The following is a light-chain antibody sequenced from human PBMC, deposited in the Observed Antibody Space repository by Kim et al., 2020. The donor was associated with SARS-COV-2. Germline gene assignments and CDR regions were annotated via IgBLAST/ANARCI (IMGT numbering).Light chain of an antibody. CDR1: RRHVGCYNY. CDR2: EVS. CDR3: SSYAGSNSVV. V-gene: IGLV2-8*01. Sequence: SVTLPLTDTRRHVGCYNYVSWYQPHPGKSPNLMIFEVSKRPSGVPDRFSGSKSGHTASLTVSGLQAEDEADYYCSSYAGSNSVVFGGGTQLTVL. J-gene: IGLJ2*01.